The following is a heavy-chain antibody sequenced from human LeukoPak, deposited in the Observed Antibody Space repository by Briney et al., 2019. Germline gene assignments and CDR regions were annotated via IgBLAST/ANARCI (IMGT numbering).Heavy chain of an antibody. Sequence: SETLSLTCTVSGGSISSGDYYWSWIRQPAGKGLEWIGRISTSGSTNYNPSLKSRVTISVDTSKNHFSLKLNPVTAADTAVYYCARVGFRENYYDSSNYYYYFDYWGQGTLVTVSS. V-gene: IGHV4-61*02. CDR1: GGSISSGDYY. J-gene: IGHJ4*02. CDR2: ISTSGST. CDR3: ARVGFRENYYDSSNYYYYFDY. D-gene: IGHD3-22*01.